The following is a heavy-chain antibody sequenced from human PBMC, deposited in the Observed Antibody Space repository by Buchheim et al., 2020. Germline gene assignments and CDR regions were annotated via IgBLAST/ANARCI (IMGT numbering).Heavy chain of an antibody. Sequence: EVQLLESGGGLVQPGGSLRLSCAASGFTFSSYAMSWVRQAPGKGLEWVSAISGSGGSTYYADSVKGRFTISRDNSKNPLYPQMNSPRAEDTAVHYCAKLEIVLMVYADYYFDYWGQRAL. CDR3: AKLEIVLMVYADYYFDY. D-gene: IGHD2-8*01. J-gene: IGHJ4*02. CDR1: GFTFSSYA. CDR2: ISGSGGST. V-gene: IGHV3-23*01.